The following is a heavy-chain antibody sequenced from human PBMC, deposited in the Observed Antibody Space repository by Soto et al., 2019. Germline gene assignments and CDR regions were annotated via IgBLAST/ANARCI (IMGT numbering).Heavy chain of an antibody. V-gene: IGHV3-23*01. J-gene: IGHJ5*02. CDR2: ISGSGDT. CDR3: STRGHVVPVAAALKLVVDP. D-gene: IGHD2-8*02. CDR1: GFTIRGYA. Sequence: EVQLLESGGGLVQPGGSLRLSCAVSGFTIRGYAMTWVRQAPGKGLECVSVISGSGDTYYADSVKGRFTISRDNSKNTLHLQMNSLRADDTAVYYCSTRGHVVPVAAALKLVVDPWGQGTLVTVSS.